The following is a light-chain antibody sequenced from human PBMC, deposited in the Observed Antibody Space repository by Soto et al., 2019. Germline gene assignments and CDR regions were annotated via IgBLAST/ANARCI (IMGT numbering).Light chain of an antibody. CDR1: QRVSRY. CDR2: DAF. CDR3: QQRSNGPLT. J-gene: IGKJ3*01. Sequence: EIVLTQSPATLSLSPGERATLSCRASQRVSRYLDWYQQKPGQVPRLLIYDAFNRATGIPARFSGGGSGTYFTLTISSLETEDFAVYYCQQRSNGPLTFGPGTKVDIK. V-gene: IGKV3-11*01.